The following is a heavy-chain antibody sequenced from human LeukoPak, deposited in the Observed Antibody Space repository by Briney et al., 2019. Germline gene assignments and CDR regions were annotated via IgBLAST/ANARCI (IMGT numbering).Heavy chain of an antibody. CDR2: IYYSGST. V-gene: IGHV4-59*12. CDR1: GGSISSYY. J-gene: IGHJ5*02. CDR3: AREKVPGDLYNWFDP. D-gene: IGHD3-10*01. Sequence: PSETLSLTCTVSGGSISSYYWSWIRQPPGKGLEWIGYIYYSGSTNYNPSLKSRVTISVDTSKNQFSLKLSSVTAADTAVYYCAREKVPGDLYNWFDPWGQGTLVTVSS.